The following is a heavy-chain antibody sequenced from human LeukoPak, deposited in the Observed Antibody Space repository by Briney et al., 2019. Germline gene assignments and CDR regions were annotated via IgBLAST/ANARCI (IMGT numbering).Heavy chain of an antibody. J-gene: IGHJ4*02. CDR3: AKDSQWLVHSSFDY. Sequence: PGGSLRLSCAASGFTFSSYWMSWVRQAPGKGLEWVANIRQDGSEKYYADSVKGRFTISRDNSKNTLYLQMNSLRAEDTAVFYCAKDSQWLVHSSFDYWGQGTLVTVSS. D-gene: IGHD6-19*01. V-gene: IGHV3-7*01. CDR1: GFTFSSYW. CDR2: IRQDGSEK.